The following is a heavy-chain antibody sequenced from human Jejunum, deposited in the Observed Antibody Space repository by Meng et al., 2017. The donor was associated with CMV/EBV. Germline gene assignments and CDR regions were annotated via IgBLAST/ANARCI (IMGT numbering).Heavy chain of an antibody. CDR1: GFTFRLYA. V-gene: IGHV3-30*04. J-gene: IGHJ4*02. CDR2: SSSDGNDK. CDR3: ARDHYSDPTYTEY. D-gene: IGHD3-22*01. Sequence: ASGFTFRLYAVHWVRQAPGKGLEWVAVSSSDGNDKFYADSVKGRFSISRDNSKNTLILQMSSLTTDDTAVYYCARDHYSDPTYTEYWGQGTLVTVSS.